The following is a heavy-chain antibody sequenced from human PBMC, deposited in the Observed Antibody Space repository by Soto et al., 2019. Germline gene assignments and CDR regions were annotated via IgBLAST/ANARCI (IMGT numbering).Heavy chain of an antibody. CDR3: AREGSRPRSNWFDP. CDR1: GGSISLGGYY. CDR2: IYYSGST. V-gene: IGHV4-31*03. D-gene: IGHD6-25*01. J-gene: IGHJ5*02. Sequence: SETLFLTCTVSGGSISLGGYYWSWIRQHPGKGLEWIGYIYYSGSTYYNPSLKSRVTISVDTSKNQFSLKLSSVTAADTAVYYCAREGSRPRSNWFDPWGQGTLVTVSS.